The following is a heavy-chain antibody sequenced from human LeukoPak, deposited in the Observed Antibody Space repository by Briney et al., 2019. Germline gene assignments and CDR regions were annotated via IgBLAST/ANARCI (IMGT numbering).Heavy chain of an antibody. CDR1: GGSISSYY. CDR3: ARIAAADYYFDY. CDR2: IYYSGST. D-gene: IGHD6-13*01. V-gene: IGHV4-59*01. J-gene: IGHJ4*02. Sequence: SETLSLTCTVSGGSISSYYWSWIRQPPGKGLEWIGYIYYSGSTNYDPSLKSRVTISVDTSKNQFSLKLSSVTAADTAVYYCARIAAADYYFDYWGQGTLVTVSS.